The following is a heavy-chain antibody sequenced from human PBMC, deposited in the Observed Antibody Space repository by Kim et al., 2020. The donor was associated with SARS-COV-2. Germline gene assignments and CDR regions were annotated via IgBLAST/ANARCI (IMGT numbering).Heavy chain of an antibody. J-gene: IGHJ3*02. Sequence: SETLSLTCTVSGGSISSSSYYWGWIRQPPGKGLEWIGSIYYSGSTYYNPSLKSRVTISVDTSKNQFSLKLSSVTAADTAVYYCARIEGLTTVNAFDIWGQGTMVTVSS. V-gene: IGHV4-39*01. D-gene: IGHD4-4*01. CDR3: ARIEGLTTVNAFDI. CDR1: GGSISSSSYY. CDR2: IYYSGST.